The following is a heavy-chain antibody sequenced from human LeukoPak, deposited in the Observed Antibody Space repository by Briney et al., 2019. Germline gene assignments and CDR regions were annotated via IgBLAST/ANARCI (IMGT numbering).Heavy chain of an antibody. CDR1: DGSISSYY. CDR3: ARGYCRGTSCNRYTFDM. V-gene: IGHV4-59*01. Sequence: PSETLSLTCTVSDGSISSYYWCWIRQSPGKGLEWIGYIYYSGSTNYNPSLKSRVTISVDTSKNQFPLKLSSVTAADTAVYYCARGYCRGTSCNRYTFDMWGQGTMVTVSS. D-gene: IGHD2-2*01. CDR2: IYYSGST. J-gene: IGHJ3*02.